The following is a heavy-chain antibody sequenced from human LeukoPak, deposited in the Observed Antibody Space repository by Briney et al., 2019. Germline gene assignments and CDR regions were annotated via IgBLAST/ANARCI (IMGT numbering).Heavy chain of an antibody. J-gene: IGHJ4*02. V-gene: IGHV4-34*01. D-gene: IGHD3-22*01. CDR1: GGSFSGYY. Sequence: SETLSLTCAVYGGSFSGYYWSWIRQPPGKGLEWIGEINHSGSTNYNPSLKSRVTISVDTSKNQFSLKLSSVTAADTAVYYCARGRTPYYYDSSGYKYYLDYWGQGTLVTVSS. CDR3: ARGRTPYYYDSSGYKYYLDY. CDR2: INHSGST.